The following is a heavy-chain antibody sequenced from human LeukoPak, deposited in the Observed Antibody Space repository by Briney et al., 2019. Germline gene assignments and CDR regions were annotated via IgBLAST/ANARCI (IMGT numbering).Heavy chain of an antibody. CDR1: GFTFDDYA. Sequence: GGSLRLSCAASGFTFDDYAMHWVRQAPGKGLEWVSGISWNSVAIGYADSVKGRFTISRDNAKNSLYLQMNSLRAEDTALYYCAKDIAAGGTGWFDPWGQGTLVTVSS. CDR2: ISWNSVAI. CDR3: AKDIAAGGTGWFDP. V-gene: IGHV3-9*01. J-gene: IGHJ5*02. D-gene: IGHD6-13*01.